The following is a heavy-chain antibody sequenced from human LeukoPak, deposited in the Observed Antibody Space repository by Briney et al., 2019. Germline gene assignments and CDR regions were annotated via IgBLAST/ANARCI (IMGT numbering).Heavy chain of an antibody. D-gene: IGHD3-9*01. J-gene: IGHJ3*02. Sequence: AASVKVSCKASGGTFSSYAITWVRQAPGQGLEWMGGIIPIFGTANYAQKFQGRVTITADKSTSTAYMELSSLRSEDTAVYYCARDHDILTGYDAFDIWGQGTMVTVSS. CDR3: ARDHDILTGYDAFDI. CDR2: IIPIFGTA. CDR1: GGTFSSYA. V-gene: IGHV1-69*06.